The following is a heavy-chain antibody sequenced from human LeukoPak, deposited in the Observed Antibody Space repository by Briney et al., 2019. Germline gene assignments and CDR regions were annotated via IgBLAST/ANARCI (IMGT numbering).Heavy chain of an antibody. V-gene: IGHV3-30*18. CDR2: ISYDGSNK. CDR3: AKDLFGQRLVRSGLFDY. D-gene: IGHD6-13*01. J-gene: IGHJ4*02. Sequence: GGSLRLSCAASGFTFSSYGMHWVRQAPGKGLEWVAVISYDGSNKYYADSVKGRFTISRDNSKNTLYLQMNSLRAEDTAVYYCAKDLFGQRLVRSGLFDYWGQGTLVTVSS. CDR1: GFTFSSYG.